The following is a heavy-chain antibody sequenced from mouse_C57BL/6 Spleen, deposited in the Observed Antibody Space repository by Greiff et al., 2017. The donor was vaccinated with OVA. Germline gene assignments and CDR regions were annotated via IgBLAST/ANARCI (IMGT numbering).Heavy chain of an antibody. CDR2: IPPNSGST. V-gene: IGHV1-64*01. CDR1: GYTFTSYW. Sequence: QVQLQQPGAELVKPGASVKLSCKASGYTFTSYWMIWVKQRPGQGLEWIGMIPPNSGSTNYNEKFKSKPTLTLDKSSSKAYLQLSSLTSEDSAVYYCAREGLFDYWGTGTTLTVSS. CDR3: AREGLFDY. J-gene: IGHJ2*01. D-gene: IGHD3-1*01.